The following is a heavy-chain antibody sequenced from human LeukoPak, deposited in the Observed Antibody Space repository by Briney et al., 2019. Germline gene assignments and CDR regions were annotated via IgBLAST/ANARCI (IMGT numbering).Heavy chain of an antibody. D-gene: IGHD4-23*01. V-gene: IGHV4-61*02. CDR1: GGSISSGSYY. J-gene: IGHJ4*02. Sequence: PSQTLSLTCTVSGGSISSGSYYWSWIRQPAGKGLEWIGRIYTSGSTNYNPSLKSRVTISVVTSKNQFSLKLSSVTAADTAVYYCGSSTMVVTPLSDHIDYWGQGTLVTVSS. CDR2: IYTSGST. CDR3: GSSTMVVTPLSDHIDY.